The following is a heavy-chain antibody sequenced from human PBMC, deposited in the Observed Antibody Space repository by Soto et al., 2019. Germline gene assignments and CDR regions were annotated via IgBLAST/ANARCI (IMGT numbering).Heavy chain of an antibody. J-gene: IGHJ3*02. Sequence: PGGSLRLSCAASGFTFSGSAMHWVRQASGKGLEWVGRIRSKANSYATAYAASVKGRFTISRDDSKNTAYLQMNSLKTEDTAVYYCTRRSSSWSFNDAFDIWGQGTMVTVSS. CDR2: IRSKANSYAT. D-gene: IGHD6-13*01. V-gene: IGHV3-73*01. CDR3: TRRSSSWSFNDAFDI. CDR1: GFTFSGSA.